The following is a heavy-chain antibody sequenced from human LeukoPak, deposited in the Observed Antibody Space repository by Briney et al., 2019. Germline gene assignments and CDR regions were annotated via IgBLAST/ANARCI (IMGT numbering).Heavy chain of an antibody. D-gene: IGHD6-19*01. J-gene: IGHJ6*02. CDR1: GVTFNGYV. CDR3: ANVPLAVAGRWPYGMDV. V-gene: IGHV3-23*01. CDR2: ISGSGSGT. Sequence: PGGSLRLSCEASGVTFNGYVMSWVRQAPGKGPEWVSGISGSGSGTYYADSVKGRFAISRDNSKNTLYLQMNSLRVEDTAAYYCANVPLAVAGRWPYGMDVWGQGSTVTVSS.